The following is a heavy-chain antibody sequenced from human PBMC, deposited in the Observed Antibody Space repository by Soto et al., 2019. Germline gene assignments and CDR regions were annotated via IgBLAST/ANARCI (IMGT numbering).Heavy chain of an antibody. CDR3: ARVRLYSSSWYAFEI. V-gene: IGHV4-4*07. D-gene: IGHD6-13*01. J-gene: IGHJ3*02. CDR1: GGSISSYY. CDR2: IYTSGST. Sequence: PSETLSLTCTVSGGSISSYYWSWIRQPAGKGLEWIGRIYTSGSTNYNPSLKSRVTMSVDTSKNQFSLKLSSVTAADTAVYYCARVRLYSSSWYAFEIWGQGTMVTVSS.